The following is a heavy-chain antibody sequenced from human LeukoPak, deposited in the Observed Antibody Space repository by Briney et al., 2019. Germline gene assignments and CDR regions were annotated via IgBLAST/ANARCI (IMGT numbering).Heavy chain of an antibody. J-gene: IGHJ4*02. V-gene: IGHV3-30*02. Sequence: PGGSLRLSCAASGFTFSNAWMSWVRQAPGKGLQWVAFIRYDASNEDYVDSVKGRFAISRDNSEYTLYLQMNSLRTEDTAVYYCARFDYWSGFYPLDHWGQGTLVTVSS. CDR1: GFTFSNAW. CDR3: ARFDYWSGFYPLDH. CDR2: IRYDASNE. D-gene: IGHD3-3*01.